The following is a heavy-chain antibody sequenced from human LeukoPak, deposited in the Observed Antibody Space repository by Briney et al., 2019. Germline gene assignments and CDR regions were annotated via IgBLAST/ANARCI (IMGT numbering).Heavy chain of an antibody. CDR3: ARGDYYGSGSYQNSYYYYMDV. CDR1: GYTFTDFG. D-gene: IGHD3-10*01. V-gene: IGHV1-18*01. Sequence: GASVKVSCKASGYTFTDFGITWVRQAPGQGLRWMGWISAYNGNTDYAQKFQGRVTMTTDTSTSTAYMELRGLRSDDTAVYYCARGDYYGSGSYQNSYYYYMDVWGKGTTVTISS. J-gene: IGHJ6*03. CDR2: ISAYNGNT.